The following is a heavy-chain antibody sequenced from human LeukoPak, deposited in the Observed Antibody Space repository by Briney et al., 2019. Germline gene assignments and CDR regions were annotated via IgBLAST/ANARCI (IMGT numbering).Heavy chain of an antibody. V-gene: IGHV4-34*01. CDR1: GGSFSGYY. CDR3: ARAHHRVVAATFSARGYFQH. Sequence: PSETLSLTCAVYGGSFSGYYWSWIRQPPGKGLEWIGEINHSGSANYNPSLKSRVTISVDTSKNQFSLKLSSVTAADTAVYYCARAHHRVVAATFSARGYFQHWGQGTLVTVPS. D-gene: IGHD2-15*01. J-gene: IGHJ1*01. CDR2: INHSGSA.